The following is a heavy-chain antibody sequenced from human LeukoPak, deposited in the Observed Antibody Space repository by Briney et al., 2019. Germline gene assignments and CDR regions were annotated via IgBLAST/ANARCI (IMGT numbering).Heavy chain of an antibody. J-gene: IGHJ4*02. CDR2: ISGTTGST. V-gene: IGHV3-23*01. Sequence: GGSLRLSCAASGFIFGSYGMTWVRQAPGKGLEWVSTISGTTGSTYYADSVEGRCTIARDNSRNTLYLQMNSLRAEDTAVYYCAKRRLGGPTLPLCFDYWGQGTLVTVSS. CDR1: GFIFGSYG. D-gene: IGHD1-26*01. CDR3: AKRRLGGPTLPLCFDY.